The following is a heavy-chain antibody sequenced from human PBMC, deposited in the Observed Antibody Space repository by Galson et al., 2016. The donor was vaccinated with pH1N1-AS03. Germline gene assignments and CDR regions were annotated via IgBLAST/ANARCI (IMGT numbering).Heavy chain of an antibody. CDR1: GYTLTRYY. V-gene: IGHV1-46*01. J-gene: IGHJ4*02. Sequence: SVKVSCKASGYTLTRYYMHWVRQAPGQGLEWMGIIDPSGGPTTYAPKFQGRITITTDTSTSTVYMELVSLRAEDTAVYYCAMRHYFDYWSQGTLVTVSS. CDR2: IDPSGGPT. CDR3: AMRHYFDY.